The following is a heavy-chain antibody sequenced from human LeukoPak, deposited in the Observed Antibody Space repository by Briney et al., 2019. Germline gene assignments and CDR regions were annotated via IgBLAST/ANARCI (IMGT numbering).Heavy chain of an antibody. J-gene: IGHJ4*02. Sequence: SETLSLTCTVSGGSISSRTYYWGWIRQPPGKGLEWIGSIYYSGSTYYSPSLKSRVIVSVDTSKNRFSLRLSSVTAADTAVYYCARQPSWSYFGYWGQGALVTVSS. CDR1: GGSISSRTYY. V-gene: IGHV4-39*01. CDR3: ARQPSWSYFGY. CDR2: IYYSGST. D-gene: IGHD3-3*01.